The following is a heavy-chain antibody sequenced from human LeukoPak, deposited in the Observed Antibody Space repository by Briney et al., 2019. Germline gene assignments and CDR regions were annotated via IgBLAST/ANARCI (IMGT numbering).Heavy chain of an antibody. Sequence: PGESLKISCKGSGYSFTSYWIGWVRQMPGKGLEWMGIIYPGDSDTRYSPSFQGQVTISADKSISTAYLQWSSLKASDTAMYYCASSPYYDYVWGSYRLDYWGQGTLVTVSS. CDR3: ASSPYYDYVWGSYRLDY. D-gene: IGHD3-16*02. J-gene: IGHJ4*02. CDR1: GYSFTSYW. CDR2: IYPGDSDT. V-gene: IGHV5-51*01.